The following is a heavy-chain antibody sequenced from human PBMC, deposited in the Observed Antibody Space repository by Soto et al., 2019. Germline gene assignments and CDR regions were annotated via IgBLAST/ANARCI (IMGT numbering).Heavy chain of an antibody. CDR2: IKSKTDGGTT. J-gene: IGHJ4*02. V-gene: IGHV3-15*07. D-gene: IGHD3-22*01. CDR1: GLTFSNAG. Sequence: GGSLRLSCAASGLTFSNAGMNWVRQAPGKGLEWVGRIKSKTDGGTTDYAAPVKGRFTISRDDSKNTLYLQMNSLKTEDTAVYYCTTGYYDSSGYYDFDYWGQGTLVTVSS. CDR3: TTGYYDSSGYYDFDY.